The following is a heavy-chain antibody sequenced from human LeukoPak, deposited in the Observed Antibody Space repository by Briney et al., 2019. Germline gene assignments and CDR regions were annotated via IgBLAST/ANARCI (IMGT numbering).Heavy chain of an antibody. Sequence: PSETLSLTCTVSGGSISSSDYYWGWIRQPPGKGLEWIGSVYYSGSTYYNPSLKSRVTISVDTSKNQFSLKLSSVTAADTAVYYCARLGTTRPLYYFDCWGQGTLVTVSS. D-gene: IGHD1-7*01. V-gene: IGHV4-39*01. CDR2: VYYSGST. CDR3: ARLGTTRPLYYFDC. J-gene: IGHJ4*02. CDR1: GGSISSSDYY.